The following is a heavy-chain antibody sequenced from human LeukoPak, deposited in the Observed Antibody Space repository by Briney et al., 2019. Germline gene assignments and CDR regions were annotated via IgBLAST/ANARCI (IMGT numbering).Heavy chain of an antibody. CDR1: GFTFSSYS. D-gene: IGHD6-6*01. J-gene: IGHJ4*02. V-gene: IGHV3-48*04. Sequence: GGSLRLSCAASGFTFSSYSMNWVRQAPGKGLEWVSYISSSSSTIYYADSVKGRFTISRDNAKNSLYLQMNSLRAEDTAVYYCARGDSSSGDYWGQGTLVTASS. CDR2: ISSSSSTI. CDR3: ARGDSSSGDY.